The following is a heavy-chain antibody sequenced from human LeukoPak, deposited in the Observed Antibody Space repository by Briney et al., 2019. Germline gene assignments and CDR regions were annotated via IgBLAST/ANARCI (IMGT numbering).Heavy chain of an antibody. CDR1: GYTFTGYY. CDR2: INPNSGGT. D-gene: IGHD1-7*01. CDR3: ARANYPVDAFDI. V-gene: IGHV1-2*02. Sequence: VASVKVSCKASGYTFTGYYMHWVRQAPGQGLEWMGWINPNSGGTNYAQKFQGRVTMTRDTSISTAYMELSSLRSEDTAVYYCARANYPVDAFDIWGQGTMVIVSS. J-gene: IGHJ3*02.